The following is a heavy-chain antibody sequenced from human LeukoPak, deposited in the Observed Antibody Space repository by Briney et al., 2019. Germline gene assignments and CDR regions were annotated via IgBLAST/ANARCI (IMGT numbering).Heavy chain of an antibody. D-gene: IGHD4-17*01. Sequence: PGGSLRLSCAASGFTFSSYGMSWVRQAPGGGLEWVSSISSSGVSTYYTDSVKGRFTISRDNSEDTLYLQMNSLRAEDTAIYYCAPTSTLTTGRWFAPWGQGTLVTVSS. CDR2: ISSSGVST. V-gene: IGHV3-23*01. CDR3: APTSTLTTGRWFAP. J-gene: IGHJ5*02. CDR1: GFTFSSYG.